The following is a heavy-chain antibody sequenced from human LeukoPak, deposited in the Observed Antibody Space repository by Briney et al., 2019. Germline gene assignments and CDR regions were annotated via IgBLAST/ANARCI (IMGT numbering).Heavy chain of an antibody. CDR2: ISPISGST. CDR3: ARAYSNTDGFDI. Sequence: GSVKVSCKAFGYTFTSYFMHWVRQAPGQGLEWMGIISPISGSTTYAQKSQGRVTVTRDTSTSTVYMELSSLRSEDTALYYCARAYSNTDGFDIWGQGTMVTVSS. J-gene: IGHJ3*02. V-gene: IGHV1-46*01. CDR1: GYTFTSYF. D-gene: IGHD4-11*01.